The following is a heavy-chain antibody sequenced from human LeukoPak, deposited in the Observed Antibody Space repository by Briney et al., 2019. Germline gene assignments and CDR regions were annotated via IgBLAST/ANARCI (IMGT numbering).Heavy chain of an antibody. J-gene: IGHJ4*02. Sequence: SETLSLTCTVSGGSISSYYWSWIRQPPGKGLEWIGYVYYSGSTNYNPSLMSRVTISVDTSENQFSLKLSSVTAADTAMYYCARSELLWFGKVNSGFDFWGQGTLVTVSS. CDR1: GGSISSYY. V-gene: IGHV4-59*01. CDR2: VYYSGST. D-gene: IGHD3-10*01. CDR3: ARSELLWFGKVNSGFDF.